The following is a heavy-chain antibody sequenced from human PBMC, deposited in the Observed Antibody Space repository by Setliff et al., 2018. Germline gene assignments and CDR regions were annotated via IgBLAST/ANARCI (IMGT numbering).Heavy chain of an antibody. CDR1: GGPINSDRYY. CDR2: MYSSGST. Sequence: PSETLSLTCTVSGGPINSDRYYWGWIRQPPGKGLEWIGSMYSSGSTYYNPSLKSRVTISVDTSQNQFSLKLSSVTAADTAAYYCASHPRVTIFGVVAFDYWGQGILVTVYS. CDR3: ASHPRVTIFGVVAFDY. V-gene: IGHV4-39*01. J-gene: IGHJ4*02. D-gene: IGHD3-3*01.